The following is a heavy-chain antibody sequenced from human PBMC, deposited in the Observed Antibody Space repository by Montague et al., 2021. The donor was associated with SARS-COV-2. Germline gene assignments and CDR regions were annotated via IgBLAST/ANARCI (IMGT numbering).Heavy chain of an antibody. CDR1: GGSFSPYY. CDR2: IDHSGNT. D-gene: IGHD6-13*01. V-gene: IGHV4-34*01. CDR3: AGSPPGIAAAGTVAAFDI. Sequence: SETLSLTCAVYGGSFSPYYWAWIRQSPGKGLEWIGNIDHSGNTNYNPSLKSRVSISVDTSSSQFSLYLTSVTAADAAVYYCAGSPPGIAAAGTVAAFDIWGQGTMVTVSS. J-gene: IGHJ3*02.